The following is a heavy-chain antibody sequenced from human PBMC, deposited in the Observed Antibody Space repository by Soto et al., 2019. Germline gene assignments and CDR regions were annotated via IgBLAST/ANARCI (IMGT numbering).Heavy chain of an antibody. CDR1: GYIFTSYW. D-gene: IGHD6-6*01. CDR3: ARQRDSSSLYYYYYGMDV. V-gene: IGHV5-51*01. CDR2: IYPGDSDT. J-gene: IGHJ6*02. Sequence: SLKISCKGSGYIFTSYWIGWVRQMPGKGLEWMGVIYPGDSDTRYSTSFQGQVTISADKSISTAYLQWSSLKASDTAMYYCARQRDSSSLYYYYYGMDVWGQGTTVTVSS.